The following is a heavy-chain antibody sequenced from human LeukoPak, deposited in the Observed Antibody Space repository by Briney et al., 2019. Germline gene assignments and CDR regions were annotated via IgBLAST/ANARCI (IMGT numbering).Heavy chain of an antibody. CDR2: ISGSGDST. CDR1: GFTFSSCG. Sequence: GSLRLSCAASGFTFSSCGMSWVRQAPGRGLEWVSAISGSGDSTYYADSVKGRFTISRDNSENTLHLQMNSLRAEDTALYYCAKGFRWTNLWGYFDLWGRGTLVTVSS. D-gene: IGHD5-18*01. CDR3: AKGFRWTNLWGYFDL. J-gene: IGHJ2*01. V-gene: IGHV3-23*01.